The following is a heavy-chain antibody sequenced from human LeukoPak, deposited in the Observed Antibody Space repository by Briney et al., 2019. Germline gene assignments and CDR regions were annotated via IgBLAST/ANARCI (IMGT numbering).Heavy chain of an antibody. CDR1: GFTFSSYW. V-gene: IGHV3-7*01. CDR3: AGLDGAYASFDY. J-gene: IGHJ4*02. CDR2: IKQDGSEK. Sequence: PGGSLRLSCAASGFTFSSYWMSWVRQAPGKGLERVANIKQDGSEKYYVDSVKGRFTISRDNAKNSLYLQMNSLRAEDTAVYYCAGLDGAYASFDYWGQGTLVTVSS. D-gene: IGHD4/OR15-4a*01.